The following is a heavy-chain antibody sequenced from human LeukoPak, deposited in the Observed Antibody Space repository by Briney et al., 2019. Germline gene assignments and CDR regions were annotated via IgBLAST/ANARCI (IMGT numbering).Heavy chain of an antibody. CDR3: AKLGGQEVYNYYVGV. D-gene: IGHD3-16*01. J-gene: IGHJ6*03. Sequence: AGGSLRLSCEASGFTFSSYAMSWVRQAPGKGLEWVSGIIDSGDITYYANSVKSRSTISRDNSKNTLYLQMNSLRAEDTAVYYCAKLGGQEVYNYYVGVWGKGTTVAVSS. V-gene: IGHV3-23*01. CDR1: GFTFSSYA. CDR2: IIDSGDIT.